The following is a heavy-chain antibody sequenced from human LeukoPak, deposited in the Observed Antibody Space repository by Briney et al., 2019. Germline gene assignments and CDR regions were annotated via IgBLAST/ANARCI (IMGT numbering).Heavy chain of an antibody. Sequence: PSETLSLTCTVSGGSISSTNSYWGWIRQPPEKGLEWIGNIDSSGTSHYSPVLKSRVTISLDTSKSHFSLRLTSVTAADTAVYYCARVSCSGGACPFGSWFDPWGQGTLVTVSS. J-gene: IGHJ5*02. CDR3: ARVSCSGGACPFGSWFDP. V-gene: IGHV4-39*02. D-gene: IGHD2-15*01. CDR2: IDSSGTS. CDR1: GGSISSTNSY.